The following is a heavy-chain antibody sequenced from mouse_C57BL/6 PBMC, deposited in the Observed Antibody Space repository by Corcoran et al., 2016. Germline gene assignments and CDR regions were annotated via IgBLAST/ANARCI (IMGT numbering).Heavy chain of an antibody. CDR1: GYTFTDYN. J-gene: IGHJ1*03. CDR2: INPNNGGT. CDR3: ARWLWYFDV. V-gene: IGHV1-18*01. Sequence: EVQLQQSGPELVKPGASVKIPCKASGYTFTDYNMDWVKQSHGKSLEWIGDINPNNGGTIYNQKFKGKATLTVDKSSSTAYMQLSSLTSEDSAVYFCARWLWYFDVWGTGTTVTVSS.